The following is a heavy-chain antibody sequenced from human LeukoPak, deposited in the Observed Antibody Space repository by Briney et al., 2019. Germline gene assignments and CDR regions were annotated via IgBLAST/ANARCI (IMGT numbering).Heavy chain of an antibody. D-gene: IGHD2-8*01. CDR1: GFSFSSYA. J-gene: IGHJ6*02. CDR3: ARGYCTNGVCQKGPYYYGMDV. Sequence: GGSLRLAWPASGFSFSSYAMHWVRQAPGKGLEWVAVISYDGSNKYYADSVKGRFTISRDNSKNTLYLQMNSLRAEDTAVYYCARGYCTNGVCQKGPYYYGMDVWGQGTTVTVSS. V-gene: IGHV3-30-3*01. CDR2: ISYDGSNK.